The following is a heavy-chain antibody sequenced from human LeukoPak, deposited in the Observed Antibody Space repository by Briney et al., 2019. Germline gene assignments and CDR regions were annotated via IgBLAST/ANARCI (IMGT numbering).Heavy chain of an antibody. V-gene: IGHV4-31*03. J-gene: IGHJ5*02. CDR2: IYYSGST. CDR1: GGSLSSGGYY. CDR3: ARGLYCSSTSCIREKNWFDP. Sequence: SETLSLTCTVSGGSLSSGGYYWSWIRQHPGKGLEWIGYIYYSGSTYYNPSLKSRVTISVDTSKNQFSLKLSSVTAADTAVYYCARGLYCSSTSCIREKNWFDPWGQGTLVTVSS. D-gene: IGHD2-2*01.